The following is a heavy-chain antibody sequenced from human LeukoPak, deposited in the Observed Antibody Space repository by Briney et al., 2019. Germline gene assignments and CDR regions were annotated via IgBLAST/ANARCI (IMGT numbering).Heavy chain of an antibody. CDR2: IHHSGST. Sequence: SETLSLTCPVSSYSISSDYYWNWIRQSPGKGLEWIGSIHHSGSTYYNPSLKSRVTVSVHTSKNQFSLRLSSVTAADTAVYYCVTCRAYIRGGFDFWGQGALVTVSS. CDR1: SYSISSDYY. V-gene: IGHV4-38-2*01. D-gene: IGHD3-10*01. CDR3: VTCRAYIRGGFDF. J-gene: IGHJ4*02.